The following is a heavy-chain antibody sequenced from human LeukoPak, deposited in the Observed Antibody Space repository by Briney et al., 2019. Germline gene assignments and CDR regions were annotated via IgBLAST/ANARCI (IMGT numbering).Heavy chain of an antibody. J-gene: IGHJ3*02. CDR3: ARDHYYDSSGYRSHPPDAFDI. Sequence: GGSLRLSCAASGYTFTSYAMHWVRQAPGQRLEWMGWIIAGNGDTKYSQKFQGRVTITRDTSASTAYMELSSLRSEDTAVYYCARDHYYDSSGYRSHPPDAFDIWGQGTMVTVSS. D-gene: IGHD3-22*01. V-gene: IGHV1-3*01. CDR2: IIAGNGDT. CDR1: GYTFTSYA.